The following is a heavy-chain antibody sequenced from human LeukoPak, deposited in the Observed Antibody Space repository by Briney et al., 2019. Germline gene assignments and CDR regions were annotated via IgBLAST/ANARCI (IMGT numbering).Heavy chain of an antibody. CDR1: GFTFSNIG. Sequence: PGRSLRLSCAVSGFTFSNIGMHWVRQAPGKGLEWVAVISYDGSNKYYADSVKGRLTISRDNSKNTLYLQMSSLRAEDTAVYYCARFLTVAVVPQRVDCWGQGTLVTVSS. D-gene: IGHD2/OR15-2a*01. CDR2: ISYDGSNK. CDR3: ARFLTVAVVPQRVDC. V-gene: IGHV3-30*03. J-gene: IGHJ4*02.